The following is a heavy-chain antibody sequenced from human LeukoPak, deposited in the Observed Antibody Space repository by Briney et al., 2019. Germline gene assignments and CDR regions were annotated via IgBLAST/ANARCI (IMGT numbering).Heavy chain of an antibody. V-gene: IGHV4-39*07. CDR1: GGSISSSGYY. J-gene: IGHJ3*02. D-gene: IGHD1-26*01. CDR3: ARRGVGATTWDAFDI. CDR2: INYSGST. Sequence: SETLSLTCTVSGGSISSSGYYGGWLRQPPGKGLEGIGCINYSGSTNYSPSLESRVTISLDTSQNQFSLQLSSVTAADTAVYYCARRGVGATTWDAFDIWGQGTLVTVSS.